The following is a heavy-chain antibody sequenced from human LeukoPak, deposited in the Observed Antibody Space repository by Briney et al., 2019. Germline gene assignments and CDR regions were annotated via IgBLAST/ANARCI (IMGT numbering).Heavy chain of an antibody. CDR2: INSDGSST. Sequence: PGGSLRLSCAASGFTFSSYSMNWVRQAPGKGLVWVSRINSDGSSTSYADSVKGRFTISRDNAKNTLYLQMNSLRAEDTAVYYCASALRRYYDFWSGYSSSVIPPWGQGTLVTVSS. J-gene: IGHJ5*02. V-gene: IGHV3-74*01. CDR3: ASALRRYYDFWSGYSSSVIPP. D-gene: IGHD3-3*01. CDR1: GFTFSSYS.